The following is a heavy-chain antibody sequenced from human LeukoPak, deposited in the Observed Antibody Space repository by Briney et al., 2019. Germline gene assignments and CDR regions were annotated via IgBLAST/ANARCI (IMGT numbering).Heavy chain of an antibody. CDR1: GYSFTNYW. CDR2: MFPGDSDT. J-gene: IGHJ4*02. D-gene: IGHD2-8*02. CDR3: ARLTGTQYYFDY. Sequence: GESLKISCKGSGYSFTNYWIGWVRQMPGKGLEWMGIMFPGDSDTRYSPSLQGQVTITADKSISTAYLQWSSLKASDTAVYYCARLTGTQYYFDYWGQGTLVTVSS. V-gene: IGHV5-51*01.